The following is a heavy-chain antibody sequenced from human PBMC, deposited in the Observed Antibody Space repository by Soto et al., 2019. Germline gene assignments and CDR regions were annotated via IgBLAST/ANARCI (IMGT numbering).Heavy chain of an antibody. D-gene: IGHD3-22*01. Sequence: EVQLLESGGGLVQPGGSLRLSCAASGFTFSSYAMSWVRQAPGKGLEYVSAISGSGGSTYYADSVKGRFTISRDNSKNTLYLQMNSLRAEDTAVYYCAKDSYYYDSSGGNYYYYGTDVWGQGTTVTVSS. V-gene: IGHV3-23*01. CDR2: ISGSGGST. CDR1: GFTFSSYA. J-gene: IGHJ6*02. CDR3: AKDSYYYDSSGGNYYYYGTDV.